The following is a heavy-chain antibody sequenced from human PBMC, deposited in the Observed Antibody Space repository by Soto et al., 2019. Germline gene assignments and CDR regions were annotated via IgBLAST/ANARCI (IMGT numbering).Heavy chain of an antibody. CDR3: ARGHEGGYFDLFPKHNWVDS. J-gene: IGHJ5*01. CDR2: MNPNSGNT. Sequence: ASVKVSCKASGYTFTSYDINWVRQATGQGLEWMGWMNPNSGNTGYAQKFQGRVTMTRNTSISTAYMELSSLRSKDTAVYYCARGHEGGYFDLFPKHNWVDSWGQGTLVTVSX. V-gene: IGHV1-8*01. CDR1: GYTFTSYD. D-gene: IGHD3-9*01.